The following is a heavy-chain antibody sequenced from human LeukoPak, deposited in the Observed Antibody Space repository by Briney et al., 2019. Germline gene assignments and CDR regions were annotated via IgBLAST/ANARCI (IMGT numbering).Heavy chain of an antibody. Sequence: GGSLRLSCAASGFTFSTYAMSWVRQAPGKGLEWVSAISGSGGSTYYADSEKGRFTVSRDNSKDTLYLQKNSLRAEDTAVYYCAKVSRDGYKSGMDVWGQGTTVTVSS. V-gene: IGHV3-23*01. D-gene: IGHD5-24*01. CDR2: ISGSGGST. J-gene: IGHJ6*02. CDR3: AKVSRDGYKSGMDV. CDR1: GFTFSTYA.